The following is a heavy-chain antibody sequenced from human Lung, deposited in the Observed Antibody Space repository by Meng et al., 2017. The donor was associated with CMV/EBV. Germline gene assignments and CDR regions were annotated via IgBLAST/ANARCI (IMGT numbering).Heavy chain of an antibody. Sequence: SXTLSLXCSVSGGSLTRTGYYCASIRQPPWKGLEWIGSIYYEGSTYYSPSLKSRATISVQTSKNQFSLQVFSVSAEDTAVYYWSRVVRGLNRYRYYYAMDVWGQGXSVTVSS. J-gene: IGHJ6*02. CDR3: SRVVRGLNRYRYYYAMDV. D-gene: IGHD3-10*01. CDR1: GGSLTRTGYY. CDR2: IYYEGST. V-gene: IGHV4-39*07.